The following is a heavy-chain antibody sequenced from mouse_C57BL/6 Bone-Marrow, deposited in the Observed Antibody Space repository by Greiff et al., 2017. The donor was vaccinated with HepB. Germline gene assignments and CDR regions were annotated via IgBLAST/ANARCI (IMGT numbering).Heavy chain of an antibody. V-gene: IGHV7-3*01. D-gene: IGHD1-1*01. J-gene: IGHJ1*03. CDR2: IRNKANGYTT. CDR3: ARSPFYYGSSYWYFDV. CDR1: GFTLTDYY. Sequence: EVKLQESGGGLVQPGGSLSLSCAASGFTLTDYYMSWVRQPPGKALEWLGFIRNKANGYTTEYSASVKGRFTISRDNSQSILYLQMNALRAEDSATYYCARSPFYYGSSYWYFDVWGTGTTVTVSS.